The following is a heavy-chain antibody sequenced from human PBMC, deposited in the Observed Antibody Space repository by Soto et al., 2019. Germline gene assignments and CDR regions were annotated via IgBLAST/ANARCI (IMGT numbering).Heavy chain of an antibody. D-gene: IGHD3-22*01. V-gene: IGHV3-13*01. J-gene: IGHJ3*02. Sequence: LRLSCAASGFTFSSYDMHWVRQATGKGLEWVSAIGSAGDTYYPGSVKGRLTISRENAKNSLYLQMNSLRAGDTAVYYCARVNNYYDSSGFDAFDIWGQGTMVTVSS. CDR2: IGSAGDT. CDR1: GFTFSSYD. CDR3: ARVNNYYDSSGFDAFDI.